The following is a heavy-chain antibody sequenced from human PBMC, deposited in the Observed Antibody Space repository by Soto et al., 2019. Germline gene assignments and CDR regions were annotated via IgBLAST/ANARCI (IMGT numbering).Heavy chain of an antibody. Sequence: QLQLQESGPCLVKPSQTLSLACTVSGGSFSSGGYYCSWIRQLPVKGLEWIGYIYYTGGTYYNPSLKSRFTISLDASKNHFALKLSSVTAADTAVYYCARATSFSSHHGYCGQGTLVTVSS. CDR3: ARATSFSSHHGY. CDR1: GGSFSSGGYY. V-gene: IGHV4-31*03. J-gene: IGHJ4*02. CDR2: IYYTGGT.